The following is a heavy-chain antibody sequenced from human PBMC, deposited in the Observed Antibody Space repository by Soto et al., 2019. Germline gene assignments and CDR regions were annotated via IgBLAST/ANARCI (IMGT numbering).Heavy chain of an antibody. CDR2: TSYRSNWRH. J-gene: IGHJ4*02. V-gene: IGHV6-1*01. CDR1: GDSVSSNTAA. D-gene: IGHD6-19*01. Sequence: SQTLSLTCAISGDSVSSNTAAWNWIRSSPSRGLEWLGRTSYRSNWRHDYAVSVKSRITVNPDTSKNHFSLQLNSVTPDDTAVYYCARGVAGSGFDLWGQGTLVTVS. CDR3: ARGVAGSGFDL.